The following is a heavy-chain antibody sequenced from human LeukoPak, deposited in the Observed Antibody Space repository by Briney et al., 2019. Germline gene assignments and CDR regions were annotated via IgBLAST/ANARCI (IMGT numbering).Heavy chain of an antibody. J-gene: IGHJ5*02. Sequence: SETLSLTCAVYGGSFSGYYWSWIRQPPGKGLEWIGEINHSGSTNYNPSLKSRVTISVDTSKNQFSLKLSSVTAADTAVYYCARGRELLWFGVGPYNWFDPWGQGTLVTVSS. CDR2: INHSGST. CDR1: GGSFSGYY. V-gene: IGHV4-34*01. D-gene: IGHD3-10*01. CDR3: ARGRELLWFGVGPYNWFDP.